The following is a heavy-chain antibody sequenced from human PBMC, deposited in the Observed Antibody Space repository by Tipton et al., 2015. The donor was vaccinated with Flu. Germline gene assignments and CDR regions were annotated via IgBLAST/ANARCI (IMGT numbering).Heavy chain of an antibody. D-gene: IGHD4-17*01. CDR1: GTSISSYY. V-gene: IGHV4-59*01. CDR2: ISYSGYT. CDR3: ARGAYGDDGAFDI. J-gene: IGHJ3*02. Sequence: LRLSCTVSGTSISSYYWSWIRQSPGKGLEWIGYISYSGYTNYNPSLKSRVTLSLDISKNNFSLRLSSVTAADTAVYYCARGAYGDDGAFDIWGRGTMVTVSS.